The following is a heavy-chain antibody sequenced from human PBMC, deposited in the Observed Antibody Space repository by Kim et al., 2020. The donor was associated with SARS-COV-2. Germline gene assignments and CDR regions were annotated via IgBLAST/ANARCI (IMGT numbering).Heavy chain of an antibody. J-gene: IGHJ6*02. D-gene: IGHD4-17*01. CDR3: ATAGRADDGDYAALAV. CDR2: IYYSGST. CDR1: GGSISSGGYY. Sequence: SETLSLTCTVSGGSISSGGYYWSWIRQHPGKGLEWIGYIYYSGSTYYNPSLKSRVTISVDTSKNQFSLKLSSVTAGDTAVYYCATAGRADDGDYAALAVWGEGATFTVSS. V-gene: IGHV4-31*03.